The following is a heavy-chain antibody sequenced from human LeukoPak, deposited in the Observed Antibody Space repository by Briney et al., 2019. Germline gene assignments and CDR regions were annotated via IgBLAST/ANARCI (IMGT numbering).Heavy chain of an antibody. CDR2: ISASGLDT. J-gene: IGHJ4*02. D-gene: IGHD6-19*01. CDR1: GLTFSSYG. V-gene: IGHV3-23*01. CDR3: AKNAGLDPIDY. Sequence: GGSLRLSCTASGLTFSSYGMSWVRQAPGKGLEWVSSISASGLDTFYVDSVKGRFTISRDNSKNMLYMHMHSLRLEDTAIYYCAKNAGLDPIDYLGQGTPVSVSS.